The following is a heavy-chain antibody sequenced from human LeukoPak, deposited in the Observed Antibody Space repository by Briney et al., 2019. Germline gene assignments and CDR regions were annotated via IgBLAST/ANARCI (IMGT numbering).Heavy chain of an antibody. V-gene: IGHV3-23*01. CDR1: GFTLGTYA. CDR3: AKGGSWSHFDY. Sequence: PAGSLTLSCAASGFTLGTYAMSWVRPAAGEGLEWVSSPRTSGGSTYYADFVKGRFTISRDNSQNTLYLQLNSLRAEDTAVYFCAKGGSWSHFDYWGQGTLVTVSS. J-gene: IGHJ4*02. D-gene: IGHD6-13*01. CDR2: PRTSGGST.